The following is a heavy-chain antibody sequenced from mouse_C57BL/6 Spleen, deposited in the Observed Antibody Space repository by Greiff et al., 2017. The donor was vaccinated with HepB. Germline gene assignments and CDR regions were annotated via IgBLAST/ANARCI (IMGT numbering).Heavy chain of an antibody. Sequence: EVQLQQSGPELVKPGASVKMSCKASGYTFTDYNMHWVKQSHGKSPEWIGYINPKNGGTSYNQKFKGKATLTVNKSSSTAYMELRSLTSEDSAVYYCARSGHDFDNWGQGTTLTVSS. V-gene: IGHV1-22*01. CDR2: INPKNGGT. CDR3: ARSGHDFDN. D-gene: IGHD3-1*01. J-gene: IGHJ2*01. CDR1: GYTFTDYN.